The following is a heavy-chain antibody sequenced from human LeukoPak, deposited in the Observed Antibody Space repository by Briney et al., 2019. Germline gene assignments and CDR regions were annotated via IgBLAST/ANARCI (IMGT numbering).Heavy chain of an antibody. D-gene: IGHD1-1*01. CDR3: ARDRSRGTGTFDY. CDR2: IYYSGST. CDR1: GGSISSGGYY. V-gene: IGHV4-31*03. Sequence: SETLSLTCTVSGGSISSGGYYWSWIRQHPGMGLEWIGYIYYSGSTYYNPSLKSRLTISVDTSKNQFSLKLSSVTAADTAVYYCARDRSRGTGTFDYWGQGTLVTVSS. J-gene: IGHJ4*02.